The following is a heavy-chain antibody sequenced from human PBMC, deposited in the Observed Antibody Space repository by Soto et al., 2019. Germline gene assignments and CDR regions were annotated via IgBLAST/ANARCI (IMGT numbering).Heavy chain of an antibody. J-gene: IGHJ6*02. D-gene: IGHD2-2*01. Sequence: ASVKVSCKASGYTFTGYYMHWVRQAPGQGLEWMGWINPNSGGTNYAQKFQGRVTMTRDTSISTAYMGLSRLRSDDTAVYYCARAALGYCSSTSCPTRYYYYGMDVWGQGTTVTVSS. CDR2: INPNSGGT. CDR3: ARAALGYCSSTSCPTRYYYYGMDV. CDR1: GYTFTGYY. V-gene: IGHV1-2*02.